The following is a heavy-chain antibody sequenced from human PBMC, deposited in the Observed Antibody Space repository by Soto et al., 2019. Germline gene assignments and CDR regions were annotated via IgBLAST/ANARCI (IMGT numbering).Heavy chain of an antibody. V-gene: IGHV4-31*02. D-gene: IGHD2-15*01. J-gene: IGHJ4*02. CDR2: RYYSEST. CDR1: GGSITTGGYY. CDR3: ARTKCSGGSCYSWSLHX. Sequence: TLSLTWTVSGGSITTGGYYWSWIRQLPGKGLEWIGHRYYSESTYYNPSLKSRVSISLDTSKNQFSLKLSFVTAADTAIHYRARTKCSGGSCYSWSLHXWGQGTPVTVSX.